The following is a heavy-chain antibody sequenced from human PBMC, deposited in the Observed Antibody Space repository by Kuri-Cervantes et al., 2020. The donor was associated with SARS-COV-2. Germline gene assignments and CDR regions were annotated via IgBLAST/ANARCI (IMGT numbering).Heavy chain of an antibody. V-gene: IGHV3-21*01. CDR3: ARAGSGSYFGDFDY. J-gene: IGHJ4*02. CDR1: GFTFSSYS. Sequence: GGSLRLSCAASGFTFSSYSMNWVRQAPGKGLEWVSSISSSSSYIYYADSVKGRFTISRDNAKNSLYLQMNSLRAEDTAVYYCARAGSGSYFGDFDYWGQGTLVTVSS. CDR2: ISSSSSYI. D-gene: IGHD1-26*01.